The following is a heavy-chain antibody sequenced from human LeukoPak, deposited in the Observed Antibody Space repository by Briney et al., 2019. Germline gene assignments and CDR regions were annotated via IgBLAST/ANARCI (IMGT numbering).Heavy chain of an antibody. V-gene: IGHV3-7*01. Sequence: PAGTLSLSCAAYGFTFSGHCMSWLRQAPGKGLEWVANINQGGSDKYYVDSVKGRSITSRDTANNFLHLQMNRLTGEDTADYYGRRHRSGAEDDWGQGTLVTVSS. CDR2: INQGGSDK. CDR1: GFTFSGHC. CDR3: RRHRSGAEDD. J-gene: IGHJ4*02. D-gene: IGHD1-26*01.